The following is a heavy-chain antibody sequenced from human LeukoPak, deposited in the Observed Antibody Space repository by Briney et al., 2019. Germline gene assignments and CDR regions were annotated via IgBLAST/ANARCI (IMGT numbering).Heavy chain of an antibody. Sequence: GGSLRLSCAASGFTFSAYLMHWVRQAPGKGLVWVSRISSDGSTTTYADSVKGRFTISRDNAKNTLYLQMNSLSAEDTAVYYCARSSGYHYFDYWGQGTLVTVSS. D-gene: IGHD5-12*01. J-gene: IGHJ4*02. V-gene: IGHV3-74*01. CDR1: GFTFSAYL. CDR2: ISSDGSTT. CDR3: ARSSGYHYFDY.